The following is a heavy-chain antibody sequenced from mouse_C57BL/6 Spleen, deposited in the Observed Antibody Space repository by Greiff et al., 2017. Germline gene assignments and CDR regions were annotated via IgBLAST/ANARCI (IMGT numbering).Heavy chain of an antibody. J-gene: IGHJ4*01. CDR3: ARLIRYRGAIDY. Sequence: VQLQQSGPELVKPGASVKISCKASGYTFTDYYMNWVKQSHGKSLEWIGYINPNNGGTSYNQTFKGKATLTVDKSSSTAYMELRSLTSEDSAGYYCARLIRYRGAIDYWGQGTTVTVSS. CDR2: INPNNGGT. CDR1: GYTFTDYY. V-gene: IGHV1-26*01. D-gene: IGHD1-1*01.